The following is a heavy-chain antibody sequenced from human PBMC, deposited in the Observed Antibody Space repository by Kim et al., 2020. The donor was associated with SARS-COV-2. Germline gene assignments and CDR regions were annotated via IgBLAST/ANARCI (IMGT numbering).Heavy chain of an antibody. CDR1: GFTLSSHG. CDR3: AKDVGILPSPPDVLYNYF. V-gene: IGHV3-30*18. Sequence: GGSLRLSCVVSGFTLSSHGMHWVRQAPGKGLEWVGVMSYDGRELYGDSVKGRFAISRDNSKNTVFLQMHSLTVEDTAVYYCAKDVGILPSPPDVLYNYF. J-gene: IGHJ2*01. D-gene: IGHD2-15*01. CDR2: MSYDGRE.